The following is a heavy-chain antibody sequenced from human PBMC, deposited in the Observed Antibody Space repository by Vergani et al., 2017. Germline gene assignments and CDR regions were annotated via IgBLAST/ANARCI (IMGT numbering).Heavy chain of an antibody. J-gene: IGHJ3*02. Sequence: EVQLVQSGAEVKKPGESLKISCKGSGYSFTSYWIGWVRQMPGKGLEWMGIIYPGDSDTRYSPSFQGQVTISADKSISTAYLQWSSLKASDTAMCYCARLKDVDTAMVTGAFDIWGQGTMVTVSS. V-gene: IGHV5-51*01. D-gene: IGHD5-18*01. CDR3: ARLKDVDTAMVTGAFDI. CDR2: IYPGDSDT. CDR1: GYSFTSYW.